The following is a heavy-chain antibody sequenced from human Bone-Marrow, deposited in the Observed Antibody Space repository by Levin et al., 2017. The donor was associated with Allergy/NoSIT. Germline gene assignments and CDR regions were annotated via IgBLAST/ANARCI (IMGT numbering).Heavy chain of an antibody. V-gene: IGHV1-69*13. Sequence: SVKVSCKASGYTFTDYGISWVRQAPGQGLEWMGGIMPIIGTANYAQKFQGRVTINADESTSTAYMELSSLRSEDTAVYYCARGEIGSSGLFDYWGQGTLVTVSS. CDR1: GYTFTDYG. D-gene: IGHD6-19*01. CDR3: ARGEIGSSGLFDY. CDR2: IMPIIGTA. J-gene: IGHJ4*02.